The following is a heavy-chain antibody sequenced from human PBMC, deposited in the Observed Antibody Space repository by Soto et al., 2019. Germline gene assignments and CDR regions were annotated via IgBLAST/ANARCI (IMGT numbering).Heavy chain of an antibody. Sequence: QVQLVQSGAEVRKPGASVKVSCEASGYTFTSYDIYWVRKATGQGLEWMGWMNPNAGNSGYAQKFQGRVTMTSDTSISTAPMELPSLHSEDRAVSYGARRPETNGWSGFGADTYYFDFWGQGPRVTVSS. J-gene: IGHJ4*02. V-gene: IGHV1-8*01. CDR1: GYTFTSYD. CDR2: MNPNAGNS. D-gene: IGHD3-3*01. CDR3: ARRPETNGWSGFGADTYYFDF.